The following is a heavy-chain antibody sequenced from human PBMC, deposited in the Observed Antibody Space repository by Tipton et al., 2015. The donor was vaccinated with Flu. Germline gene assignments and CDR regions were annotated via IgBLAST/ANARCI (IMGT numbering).Heavy chain of an antibody. CDR2: ISGSGGST. Sequence: SLRLSCAASGFTFSSYAMSWVRQATGKGLEWVSAISGSGGSTYYADSVKGRFTISRDNSKNTLYLQMNSLRAEDTAVYYCATKKAAHYDFWSGYYFHGMDVWGQGTTVTVSS. CDR3: ATKKAAHYDFWSGYYFHGMDV. CDR1: GFTFSSYA. J-gene: IGHJ6*02. D-gene: IGHD3-3*01. V-gene: IGHV3-23*01.